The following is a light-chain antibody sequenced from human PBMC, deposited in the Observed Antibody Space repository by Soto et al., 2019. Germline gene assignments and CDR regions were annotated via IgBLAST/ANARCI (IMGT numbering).Light chain of an antibody. CDR1: SSDVGSYNL. CDR2: EGS. Sequence: QSALTQPASVSGSPGQSITISCTGTSSDVGSYNLVSWYQQHPGKAPKLMIYEGSKRPSGVSKRFSGSKSGTTASLIISGLQAEDEADYFCCSYADGQTLAFGGGTKLTVL. CDR3: CSYADGQTLA. J-gene: IGLJ2*01. V-gene: IGLV2-23*01.